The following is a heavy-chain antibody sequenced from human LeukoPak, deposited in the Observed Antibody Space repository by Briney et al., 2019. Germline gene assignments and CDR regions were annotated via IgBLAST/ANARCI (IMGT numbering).Heavy chain of an antibody. CDR2: IYYSGST. V-gene: IGHV4-61*01. CDR1: GGSVSSGSYY. J-gene: IGHJ4*02. Sequence: SETLSLTCTVSGGSVSSGSYYWSWIRQPPGKGLEWIGYIYYSGSTNYNPSLKSRVTISVDTSKNQFSLKLSSVTAADTAVYYCAREKPPFDYWGQGTLVTVSS. CDR3: AREKPPFDY.